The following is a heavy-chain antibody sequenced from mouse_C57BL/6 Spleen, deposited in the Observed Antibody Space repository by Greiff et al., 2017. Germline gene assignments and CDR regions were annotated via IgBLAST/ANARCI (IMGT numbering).Heavy chain of an antibody. CDR2: LWRGGST. CDR3: ASYYYGSSWFAY. D-gene: IGHD1-1*01. V-gene: IGHV2-5*01. J-gene: IGHJ3*01. CDR1: GFSLTRYG. Sequence: VQGVESGPGLVQPSQSLSITCTVSGFSLTRYGVHWVRQSPGKGLEWLGVLWRGGSTDYNAAFMSRQSITKDNSKSQVFFKMNSQQADDTAIYYCASYYYGSSWFAYWGQGTLVNVSA.